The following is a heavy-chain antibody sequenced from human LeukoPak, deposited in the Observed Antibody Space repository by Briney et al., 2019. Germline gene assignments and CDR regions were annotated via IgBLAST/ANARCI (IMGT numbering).Heavy chain of an antibody. Sequence: TGGSLRLSCAASGFTFSSYSMHWVRQAPGKGLEWVSYISSSSSTIYYADSVRGRFTISRDNAKNSLYLQMNSLRAEDTAVYYCAPPRDSRDYGAQGPLVPVSS. D-gene: IGHD2-21*02. CDR1: GFTFSSYS. V-gene: IGHV3-48*04. J-gene: IGHJ4*02. CDR3: APPRDSRDY. CDR2: ISSSSSTI.